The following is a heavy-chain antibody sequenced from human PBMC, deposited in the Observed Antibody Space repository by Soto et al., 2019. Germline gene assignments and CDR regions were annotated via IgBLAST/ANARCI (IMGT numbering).Heavy chain of an antibody. V-gene: IGHV1-69*13. CDR3: ARVVAAAALRDYFDY. CDR2: IIPIFGTA. CDR1: GGTFSSYA. D-gene: IGHD6-13*01. J-gene: IGHJ4*02. Sequence: SVKVSCKASGGTFSSYAISWVRQAPGQGLEWMGGIIPIFGTANYAQKFQGRVTITADESTSTAYMELSSLRSEDTAVYYCARVVAAAALRDYFDYWGQGTLVTVSS.